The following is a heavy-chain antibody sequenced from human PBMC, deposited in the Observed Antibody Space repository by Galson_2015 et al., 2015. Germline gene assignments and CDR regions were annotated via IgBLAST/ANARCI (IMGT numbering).Heavy chain of an antibody. Sequence: SLRLSCAASGFTVSTNYMTWVRQALGKGLEWLSIIYSGGSTYYADSVKGRFAISRDNSKNTLDLQMNSRRAEDTAVYYCTTVTKPLRYFDSWGQGTLVTVSS. CDR2: IYSGGST. D-gene: IGHD3-9*01. CDR3: TTVTKPLRYFDS. J-gene: IGHJ4*02. V-gene: IGHV3-53*01. CDR1: GFTVSTNY.